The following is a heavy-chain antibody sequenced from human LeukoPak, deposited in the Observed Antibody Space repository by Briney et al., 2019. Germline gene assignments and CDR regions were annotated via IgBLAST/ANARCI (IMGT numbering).Heavy chain of an antibody. D-gene: IGHD5-24*01. CDR3: ATHPGGLQSGFDN. Sequence: GESLKISCKGSGYSFTSYWIGWVRQMPGKGLEYMGIIHPGDSDTRYSPSFQGQVTISVDRSSSTAYIQWSRLKASDTAMYYCATHPGGLQSGFDNWGQGTLVTVST. CDR1: GYSFTSYW. V-gene: IGHV5-51*01. CDR2: IHPGDSDT. J-gene: IGHJ4*02.